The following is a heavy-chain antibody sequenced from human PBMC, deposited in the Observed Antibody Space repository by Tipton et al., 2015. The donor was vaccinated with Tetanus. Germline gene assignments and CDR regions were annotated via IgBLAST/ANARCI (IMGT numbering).Heavy chain of an antibody. CDR1: GLTFSSYA. Sequence: SLRLSCVASGLTFSSYAMNWVRQAPGKGLEWVSAISGSDGSTYYADSVRGRITISRDNFKNIMYLQMNSLRAEDTAVYYCARDLGAGYYFDYWGQGTLVTVSS. V-gene: IGHV3-23*01. J-gene: IGHJ4*02. D-gene: IGHD4-17*01. CDR2: ISGSDGST. CDR3: ARDLGAGYYFDY.